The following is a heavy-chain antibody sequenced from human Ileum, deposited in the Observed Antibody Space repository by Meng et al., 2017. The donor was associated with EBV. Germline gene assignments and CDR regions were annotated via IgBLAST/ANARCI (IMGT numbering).Heavy chain of an antibody. Sequence: QGQVWRCGGEVKKAGAQGKVSRKASGYTFTRNTIHWVRQAPGQGLEWMGWINVGNDNTKYSQKFQGRVTITRDTSAYTVYMELSSLISEDTALYYCAREGAVAGPDFDYWGQGTLVTVSS. J-gene: IGHJ4*02. D-gene: IGHD6-19*01. CDR3: AREGAVAGPDFDY. V-gene: IGHV1-3*01. CDR2: INVGNDNT. CDR1: GYTFTRNT.